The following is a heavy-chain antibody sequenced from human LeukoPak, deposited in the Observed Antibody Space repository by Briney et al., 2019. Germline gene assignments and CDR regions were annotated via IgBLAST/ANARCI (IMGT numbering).Heavy chain of an antibody. Sequence: SVKVSCKASGGTFSSYAISWVRQAPGQGLEWMGRTIPILGIANYAQKFQGRVTITADKSTSTAYMELSSLRSEDTAVYYCARSVVRKNDFWSGYFGYWGQGTLVTVSS. CDR1: GGTFSSYA. J-gene: IGHJ4*02. CDR2: TIPILGIA. CDR3: ARSVVRKNDFWSGYFGY. D-gene: IGHD3-3*01. V-gene: IGHV1-69*04.